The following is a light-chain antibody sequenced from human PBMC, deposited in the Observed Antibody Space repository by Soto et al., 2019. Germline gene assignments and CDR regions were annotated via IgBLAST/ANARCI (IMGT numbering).Light chain of an antibody. J-gene: IGLJ1*01. CDR3: SSYTSDWGV. CDR2: EVR. V-gene: IGLV2-14*01. Sequence: QSALTQPASVSGSPGQSITISCTGTSSDVGGYDFVSWYQHNPGKAPKLIIYEVRTRPSGVSDRFSGSKSGNTASLTISGLQAEDEADYYCSSYTSDWGVFGTGTKVTVL. CDR1: SSDVGGYDF.